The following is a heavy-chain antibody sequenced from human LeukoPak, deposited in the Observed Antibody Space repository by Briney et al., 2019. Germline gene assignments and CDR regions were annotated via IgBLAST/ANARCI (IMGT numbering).Heavy chain of an antibody. CDR1: GGSISSYY. J-gene: IGHJ4*02. Sequence: SGTLSLTCTVSGGSISSYYWSWIRQPPGKGLEWIGYIYYSGSTNYNPSLKSRVTISVDTSKNQFSLKLSSVTAADTAVYYYARGSGYSYGSYDYWGQGTLVTVSS. D-gene: IGHD5-18*01. V-gene: IGHV4-59*01. CDR2: IYYSGST. CDR3: ARGSGYSYGSYDY.